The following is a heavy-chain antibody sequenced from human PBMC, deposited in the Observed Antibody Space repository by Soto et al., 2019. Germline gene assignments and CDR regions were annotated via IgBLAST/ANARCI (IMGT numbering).Heavy chain of an antibody. Sequence: PSETLSLTCTVSGGSISSYYWSWIRQPPGKGLEWIGYIYYSGSTNYNPSLKSRVTISVDTSKNQFSLKLSSVTAADTAVYYCASTAYGDYLDYWGQGTLVTVSS. CDR3: ASTAYGDYLDY. J-gene: IGHJ4*02. CDR2: IYYSGST. V-gene: IGHV4-59*01. CDR1: GGSISSYY. D-gene: IGHD4-17*01.